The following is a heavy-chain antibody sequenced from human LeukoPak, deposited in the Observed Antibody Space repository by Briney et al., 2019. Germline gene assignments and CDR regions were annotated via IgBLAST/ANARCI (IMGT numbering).Heavy chain of an antibody. CDR2: INPNSGGT. D-gene: IGHD6-13*01. CDR1: GYTFTGYY. V-gene: IGHV1-2*02. Sequence: ASVKVSCKASGYTFTGYYMHWVRQAPGQGLEWMGWINPNSGGTNYAQKFQGRVTMTRDTSISTAYMELSRLRSDDTAVYYCARENSSSWYRYYYYMDVWGKGTTVTVSS. J-gene: IGHJ6*03. CDR3: ARENSSSWYRYYYYMDV.